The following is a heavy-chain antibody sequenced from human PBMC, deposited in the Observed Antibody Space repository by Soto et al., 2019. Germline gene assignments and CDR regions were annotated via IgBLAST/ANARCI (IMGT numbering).Heavy chain of an antibody. CDR2: IIPIFGTA. CDR1: GGTFSSYA. D-gene: IGHD3-22*01. V-gene: IGHV1-69*13. J-gene: IGHJ4*02. Sequence: SVKFSCKASGGTFSSYAISWVRQAPGQGLEWMGGIIPIFGTANYAQKFQGRVTITADESTSTAYMELSSLRSEDTAVYYCARYYYEEGYYFDYWGQGTLVTVSS. CDR3: ARYYYEEGYYFDY.